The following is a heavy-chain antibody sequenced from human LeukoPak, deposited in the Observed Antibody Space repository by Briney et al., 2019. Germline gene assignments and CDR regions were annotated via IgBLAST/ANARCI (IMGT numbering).Heavy chain of an antibody. CDR2: INPNSGGT. CDR1: GYTFTGYY. V-gene: IGHV1-2*02. J-gene: IGHJ5*02. Sequence: ASVKVSCKASGYTFTGYYMHWVRQAPGQGLEWMGWINPNSGGTNYAQKFQGRVTMTRDTSISTAYMELSRLRSDDTAVYYCARDVGMIVVAGYNWFDPWGQGTLVTVSS. CDR3: ARDVGMIVVAGYNWFDP. D-gene: IGHD3-22*01.